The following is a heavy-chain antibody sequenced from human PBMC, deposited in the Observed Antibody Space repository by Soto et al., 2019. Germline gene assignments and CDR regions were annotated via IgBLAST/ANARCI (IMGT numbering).Heavy chain of an antibody. V-gene: IGHV3-48*02. J-gene: IGHJ5*02. Sequence: PGGSLRLSCAASGFTFSSYSMNWVRQAPGKGLEWVSYISSSSGTIYYADSVKGRFTISRDDAKNSLYLQMNSLRDEDTAVYYCARDPGSGGLRNWFDPWGQGTLVTVSS. CDR3: ARDPGSGGLRNWFDP. D-gene: IGHD3-10*01. CDR1: GFTFSSYS. CDR2: ISSSSGTI.